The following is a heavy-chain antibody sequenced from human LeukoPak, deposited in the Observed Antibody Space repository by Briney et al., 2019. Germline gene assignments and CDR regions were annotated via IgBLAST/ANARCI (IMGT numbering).Heavy chain of an antibody. J-gene: IGHJ4*02. V-gene: IGHV1-46*01. CDR3: ASEMATNPYDY. D-gene: IGHD5-24*01. CDR2: INPSGGST. CDR1: GYTFTSYY. Sequence: EASVKVSCKASGYTFTSYYMHWVRQAPRQGLEWVGIINPSGGSTSYAQKFQGRVTMTRDTSTSTVYMELSSLRSEDTAVYYCASEMATNPYDYWGQGTLVTVSS.